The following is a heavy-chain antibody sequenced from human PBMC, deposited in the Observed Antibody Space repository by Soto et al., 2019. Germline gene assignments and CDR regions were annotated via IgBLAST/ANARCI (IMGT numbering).Heavy chain of an antibody. J-gene: IGHJ4*02. CDR3: ARGSCRSASCYTGDY. D-gene: IGHD2-2*02. V-gene: IGHV4-59*01. CDR1: GGTIGSYY. Sequence: SETLSLTCTVSGGTIGSYYWSWIRQPPGKGLEWIGYIYFTGSTNYNPSLKSRVTISVDTSKNQFSLKLSSVTAADTAVYYCARGSCRSASCYTGDYWSQGTLVTVS. CDR2: IYFTGST.